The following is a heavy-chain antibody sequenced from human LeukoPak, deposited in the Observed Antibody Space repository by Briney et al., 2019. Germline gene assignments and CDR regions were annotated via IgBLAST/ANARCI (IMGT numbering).Heavy chain of an antibody. CDR2: INPNSGGT. V-gene: IGHV1-2*02. D-gene: IGHD1-26*01. CDR3: ARDPYSARYHPQGWFDP. J-gene: IGHJ5*02. CDR1: GYTFTGYY. Sequence: ASVKVSCKASGYTFTGYYMHWVRQAPGQGLEWMGWINPNSGGTKYAQKFQGRVTMTRDTSISTAYMELSRLTSDDTAVYYCARDPYSARYHPQGWFDPWGQGTLLTVSS.